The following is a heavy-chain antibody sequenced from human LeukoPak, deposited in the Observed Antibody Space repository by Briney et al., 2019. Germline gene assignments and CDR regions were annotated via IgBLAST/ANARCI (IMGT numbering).Heavy chain of an antibody. J-gene: IGHJ6*03. CDR3: ARDAGYHYDFWSGSAYYYYMDV. D-gene: IGHD3-3*01. CDR2: IYTSGST. V-gene: IGHV4-4*07. CDR1: GGSISSYY. Sequence: SETLSLTCTVSGGSISSYYWSWIRQPAGKGLEWIVRIYTSGSTNYNPSLKSRVTMSVDTSKNQFSLKLSSVTAADTAVYYCARDAGYHYDFWSGSAYYYYMDVWGKGTTVTVSS.